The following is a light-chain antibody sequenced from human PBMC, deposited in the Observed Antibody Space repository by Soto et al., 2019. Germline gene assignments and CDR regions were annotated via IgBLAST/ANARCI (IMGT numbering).Light chain of an antibody. CDR3: TSYAVNNILV. J-gene: IGLJ2*01. CDR2: EVI. V-gene: IGLV2-8*01. CDR1: SSDVGGYNF. Sequence: QSALTQPPSASGSPGQSVTISCTGTSSDVGGYNFVSWYQQHPGKAPKLMIYEVIKRPSGVPDRFSGSKSGNTASLIVSGLQAEDEAEYYCTSYAVNNILVFGGGTKVTVL.